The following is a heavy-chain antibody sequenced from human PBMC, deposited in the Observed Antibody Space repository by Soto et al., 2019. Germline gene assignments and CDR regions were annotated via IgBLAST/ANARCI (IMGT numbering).Heavy chain of an antibody. Sequence: GGSLRLSCAASGFTFSDYYMSWIRQAPGKGLEWVSCISTSGSTINYADSVKGRFTISRDNAKNSLYLQMNSLRAEDTAVYYCAKDRAGGAFDFWGPGTMVTVSS. CDR3: AKDRAGGAFDF. CDR2: ISTSGSTI. D-gene: IGHD3-16*01. CDR1: GFTFSDYY. J-gene: IGHJ3*01. V-gene: IGHV3-11*01.